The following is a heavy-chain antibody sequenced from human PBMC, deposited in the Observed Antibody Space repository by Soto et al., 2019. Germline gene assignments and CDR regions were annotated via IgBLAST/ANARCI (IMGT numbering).Heavy chain of an antibody. D-gene: IGHD6-13*01. J-gene: IGHJ5*02. Sequence: GGSLRLSCAASGFTFGDYYMSWIRQAPGKGLEWVSYISSSSSYTNYADSVKGRFTISRDNAKNSLYLQMNRLRAEDTAVYYCARRLLYSSSPGWFDPWGQGTLVTVSS. CDR1: GFTFGDYY. V-gene: IGHV3-11*06. CDR3: ARRLLYSSSPGWFDP. CDR2: ISSSSSYT.